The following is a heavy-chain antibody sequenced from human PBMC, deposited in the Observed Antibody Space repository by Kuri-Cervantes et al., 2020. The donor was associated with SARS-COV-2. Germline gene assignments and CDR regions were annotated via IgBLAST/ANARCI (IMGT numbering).Heavy chain of an antibody. V-gene: IGHV1-2*02. J-gene: IGHJ5*02. CDR3: ARGGWSGPTYNWFDP. D-gene: IGHD3-3*01. CDR2: INPNSGGT. Sequence: ASVKVSCKASGYTFTSYGISWVRQAPGQGLEWMGWINPNSGGTNYAQKFQGRVTMTRDTSISTAYMELSRLRSDDTAVYYCARGGWSGPTYNWFDPWGQGTLVTVSS. CDR1: GYTFTSYG.